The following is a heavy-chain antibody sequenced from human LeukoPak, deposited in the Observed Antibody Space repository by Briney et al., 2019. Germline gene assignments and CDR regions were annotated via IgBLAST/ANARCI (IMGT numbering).Heavy chain of an antibody. D-gene: IGHD6-19*01. V-gene: IGHV4-39*01. Sequence: SETLSLTCTVSGGSISSSSYYWGWIRQPPGKGLEWIGSIYYSGSTYYNPSLKSTVTISVDTSKNQFSLKLSSVTAADTAVYYCAGPGIAMAGSEEVWGHGALVTVSS. CDR2: IYYSGST. J-gene: IGHJ4*01. CDR3: AGPGIAMAGSEEV. CDR1: GGSISSSSYY.